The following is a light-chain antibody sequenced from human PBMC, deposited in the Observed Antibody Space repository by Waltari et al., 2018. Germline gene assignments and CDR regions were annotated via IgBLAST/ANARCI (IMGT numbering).Light chain of an antibody. CDR1: SSHVGTYNY. CDR3: CSYAGTYTVYV. J-gene: IGLJ1*01. CDR2: DVN. Sequence: QSALTQPRSVSGSPGQSVTISCTGTSSHVGTYNYVSWYQQHPGKAPKLMMFDVNRRPSGVPDRFSGSKSGNTASLTISGLHADDEADYYCCSYAGTYTVYVFGSGTKVTVL. V-gene: IGLV2-11*01.